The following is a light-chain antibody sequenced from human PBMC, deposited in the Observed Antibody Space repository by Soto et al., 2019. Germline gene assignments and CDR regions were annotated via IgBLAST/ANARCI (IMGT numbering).Light chain of an antibody. V-gene: IGLV2-8*01. CDR1: SSDVGGYNH. J-gene: IGLJ1*01. CDR2: EVS. CDR3: CSYAGGIYL. Sequence: QSVLTQPPSASGSPGQSVTISCTGTSSDVGGYNHVSWYQQHPGKAPRLIIYEVSKRPSGVPDRFSGSKSGNTASLTVSGLQTEDEADYYCCSYAGGIYLFGTGTKLTVL.